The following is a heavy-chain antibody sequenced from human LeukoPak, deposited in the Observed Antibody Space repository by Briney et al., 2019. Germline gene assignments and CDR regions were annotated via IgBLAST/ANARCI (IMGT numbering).Heavy chain of an antibody. D-gene: IGHD1-26*01. Sequence: PGGSLRLSCAASGFTFSSYWMSWVRQAPGKGLEWVANIKQDGSEKYYVDSVKGRFTISRDNAKNSLYLQMNSLRAEDTAVYYCAKDGSYFGEGFDYWGQGTLVTVSS. CDR2: IKQDGSEK. CDR3: AKDGSYFGEGFDY. V-gene: IGHV3-7*01. CDR1: GFTFSSYW. J-gene: IGHJ4*02.